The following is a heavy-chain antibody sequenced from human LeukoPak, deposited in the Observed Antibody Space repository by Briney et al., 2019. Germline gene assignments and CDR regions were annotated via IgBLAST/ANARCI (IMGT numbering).Heavy chain of an antibody. CDR1: GFTFSSYG. V-gene: IGHV3-30*18. CDR3: AKESLWFGELGQFDY. J-gene: IGHJ4*02. CDR2: ISYDGSNK. Sequence: QAGGSLRLSCAASGFTFSSYGMHWVRQAPGKGLEWVAVISYDGSNKYYADSVKGRFTISRDNSKNTLYLQMNSLRAEDTAVYYCAKESLWFGELGQFDYWGQGTLVTVSS. D-gene: IGHD3-10*01.